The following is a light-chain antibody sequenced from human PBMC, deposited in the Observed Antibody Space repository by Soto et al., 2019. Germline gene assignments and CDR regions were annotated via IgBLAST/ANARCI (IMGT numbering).Light chain of an antibody. V-gene: IGKV1-39*01. J-gene: IGKJ1*01. CDR1: PSISNY. Sequence: DIQMTQSPSSLSASVGDRVTITCRASPSISNYLNWYQQKPGKAPKLLIYAASSLQSGVPSRFSGSGSGTDFTLTISSLQPEDVATYYCQPSYSTPWTFGQGTKVEIK. CDR3: QPSYSTPWT. CDR2: AAS.